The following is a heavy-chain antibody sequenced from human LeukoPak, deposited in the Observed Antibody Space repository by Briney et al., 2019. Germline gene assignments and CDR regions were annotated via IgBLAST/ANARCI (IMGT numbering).Heavy chain of an antibody. Sequence: PGGSLRLSCAASGFTFSSYGMHWVRQAPGKGLEWVAVISYDGSNKYYADSVKGRFTISRDDSKNTLYLQMNSLRADDTAVYYCAYLGLSSDWNDVPGPQIDHWGQGTLVSVSS. CDR3: AYLGLSSDWNDVPGPQIDH. D-gene: IGHD1-1*01. J-gene: IGHJ4*02. CDR1: GFTFSSYG. V-gene: IGHV3-30*12. CDR2: ISYDGSNK.